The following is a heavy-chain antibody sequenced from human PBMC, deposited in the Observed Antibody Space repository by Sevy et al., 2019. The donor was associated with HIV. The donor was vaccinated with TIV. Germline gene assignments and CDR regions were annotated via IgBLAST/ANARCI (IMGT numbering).Heavy chain of an antibody. V-gene: IGHV3-23*01. Sequence: GGSLRLSCAASGFTFSSYAMSWVRQAPGKGLEWVSAISGSGGSTYYADSGRGRFTISRDNSKNTLYLQMNSLRAEDTAVYYCAKGVATITGYYYGMDVWGQGTTVTVSS. CDR2: ISGSGGST. J-gene: IGHJ6*02. CDR1: GFTFSSYA. D-gene: IGHD5-12*01. CDR3: AKGVATITGYYYGMDV.